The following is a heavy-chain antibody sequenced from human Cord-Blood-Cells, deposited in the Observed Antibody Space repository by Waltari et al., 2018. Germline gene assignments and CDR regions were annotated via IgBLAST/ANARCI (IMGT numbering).Heavy chain of an antibody. CDR1: GFTFSSYA. CDR2: ISYEGSNK. CDR3: ARYYSTITIFDY. J-gene: IGHJ4*02. D-gene: IGHD6-13*01. Sequence: QVQLVESGGGVVQPGRSLRLSCAASGFTFSSYAMHWVRQAPGKGLEWVAVISYEGSNKYYADSVKGRFTISRDNSKNTLYLQMNSLRAEDTAVYYCARYYSTITIFDYWGQGTLVTVSS. V-gene: IGHV3-30-3*01.